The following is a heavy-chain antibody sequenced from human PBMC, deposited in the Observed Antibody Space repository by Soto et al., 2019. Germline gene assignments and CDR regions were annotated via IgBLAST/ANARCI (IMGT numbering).Heavy chain of an antibody. J-gene: IGHJ4*02. V-gene: IGHV4-4*07. D-gene: IGHD6-13*01. Sequence: PETLSLTCTVSGASISSFYWSGIRQPAGKGLKWIGRMYSGGRNNYKPSLERRVTMTVDTSKNQVSLRLSCVTAADTAMYYCARGSSRWDYWGQGTLVTVSS. CDR1: GASISSFY. CDR2: MYSGGRN. CDR3: ARGSSRWDY.